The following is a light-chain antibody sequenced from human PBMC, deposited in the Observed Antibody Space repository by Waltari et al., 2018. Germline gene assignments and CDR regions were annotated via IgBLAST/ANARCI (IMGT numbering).Light chain of an antibody. V-gene: IGLV2-14*01. CDR2: EVT. Sequence: QSALTQPASVSGSPGQSITISCTGTTRDVGRYNYVSWYQCHPGKAPELIIYEVTNRLSGVSDRFSGSKSGNTASLSISGLQPEDEADYYCSSYTSIKTPYVVFGGGTKVTVL. CDR1: TRDVGRYNY. CDR3: SSYTSIKTPYVV. J-gene: IGLJ2*01.